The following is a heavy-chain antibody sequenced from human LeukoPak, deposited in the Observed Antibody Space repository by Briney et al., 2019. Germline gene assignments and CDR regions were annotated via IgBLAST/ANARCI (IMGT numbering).Heavy chain of an antibody. CDR2: IYYSGST. V-gene: IGHV4-59*08. CDR3: ARHSPTYYDILTGLERYYFDY. D-gene: IGHD3-9*01. CDR1: GGSISSHY. Sequence: PSETLSLTCTVSGGSISSHYWSWIRQPPGKGLEWIGYIYYSGSTNYNPSLKSRVTISVDTSKNQFSLKLSSVTAADTAVYYCARHSPTYYDILTGLERYYFDYWGQGTLVTVSS. J-gene: IGHJ4*02.